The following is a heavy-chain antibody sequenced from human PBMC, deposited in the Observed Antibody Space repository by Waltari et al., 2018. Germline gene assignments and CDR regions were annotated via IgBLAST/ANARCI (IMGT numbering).Heavy chain of an antibody. CDR1: GYSISSGYY. J-gene: IGHJ5*02. V-gene: IGHV4-38-2*01. CDR3: ARVDDPYSFGSGWFEP. CDR2: IYHSGST. D-gene: IGHD5-18*01. Sequence: QVQLQESGPGLVKPSETLSLTCDVSGYSISSGYYWGWIRQPPGKGLEWIGSIYHSGSTYYNPSLRSRVTISVDKSKNQFSLKLSSMTAADTAVYHCARVDDPYSFGSGWFEPWGQGTLVTVSS.